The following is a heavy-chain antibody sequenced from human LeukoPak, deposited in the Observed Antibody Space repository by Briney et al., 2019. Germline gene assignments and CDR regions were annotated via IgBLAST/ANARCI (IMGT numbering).Heavy chain of an antibody. CDR2: IRSKAYGGTT. D-gene: IGHD6-19*01. CDR1: GFTFGDYA. J-gene: IGHJ4*02. CDR3: TRKRLVQTYFDY. V-gene: IGHV3-49*04. Sequence: PGGSLRLSCTASGFTFGDYAMSWVRQAPGKGLEWVGFIRSKAYGGTTEYAASVKGRFTISRDDSKSIAYLQMNSLKTEDTAVYYCTRKRLVQTYFDYWGQGTLVTVSS.